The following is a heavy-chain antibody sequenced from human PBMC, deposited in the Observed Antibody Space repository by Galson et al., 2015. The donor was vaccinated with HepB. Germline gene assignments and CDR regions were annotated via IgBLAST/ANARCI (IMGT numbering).Heavy chain of an antibody. CDR2: IKQDGSEK. D-gene: IGHD2-2*02. J-gene: IGHJ5*02. Sequence: LRLSCAASGFTFSSYWMGWVRQAPGKGLEWVANIKQDGSEKYYVDSVKGRFTISRDNAKNSLYLQMNSLRAEDTAVYYCARDNGYCSSTSCYTILGWFDPWGQGTLVTVSS. V-gene: IGHV3-7*01. CDR1: GFTFSSYW. CDR3: ARDNGYCSSTSCYTILGWFDP.